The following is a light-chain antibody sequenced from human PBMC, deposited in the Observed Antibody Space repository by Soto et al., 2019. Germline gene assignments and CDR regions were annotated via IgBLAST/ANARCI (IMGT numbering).Light chain of an antibody. Sequence: QSALTQPASVSGSPGQSITISCTGTSSDVGGSKLVSWYHHHPGKAPKLIIYEDTKRPSGVSTRFSGSKSGNTASLTISGLQAEDEADYSCCSYATGATWVFGEGTKVTVL. V-gene: IGLV2-23*01. CDR1: SSDVGGSKL. J-gene: IGLJ3*02. CDR2: EDT. CDR3: CSYATGATWV.